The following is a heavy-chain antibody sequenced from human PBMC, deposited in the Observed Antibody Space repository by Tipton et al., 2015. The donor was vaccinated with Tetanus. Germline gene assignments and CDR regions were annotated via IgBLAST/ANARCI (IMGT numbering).Heavy chain of an antibody. Sequence: QLVQSGGEVKKPGESLKISCKGSGYIFNNYWIGWVRQKPGKGLEWMGIIYPGDSVTRYSTSFQGQVTISVDKSINTAYLQWSSLKASDTSMFYCAGAHCTDGVCNFDFWGQGALVTVAS. J-gene: IGHJ4*02. CDR1: GYIFNNYW. CDR3: AGAHCTDGVCNFDF. V-gene: IGHV5-51*01. D-gene: IGHD2-8*01. CDR2: IYPGDSVT.